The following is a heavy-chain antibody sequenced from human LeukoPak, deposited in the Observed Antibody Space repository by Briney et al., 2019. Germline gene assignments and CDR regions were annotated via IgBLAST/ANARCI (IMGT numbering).Heavy chain of an antibody. CDR2: IYTSGST. CDR3: ARSNVEMATIVGLHDAFDI. J-gene: IGHJ3*02. V-gene: IGHV4-61*02. D-gene: IGHD5-24*01. Sequence: PSETLSLTCTVSGGSISSGSYYWSWIRQPAGKGLEWIGRIYTSGSTNYNPSLKSRVTISVDTSKNQFSLKLSSVTAADTAVYYCARSNVEMATIVGLHDAFDIWGQGTMVTVSS. CDR1: GGSISSGSYY.